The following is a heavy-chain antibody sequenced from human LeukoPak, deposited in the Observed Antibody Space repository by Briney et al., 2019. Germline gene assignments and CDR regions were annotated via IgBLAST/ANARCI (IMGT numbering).Heavy chain of an antibody. V-gene: IGHV3-9*01. CDR3: ANGYGSGSYYPVGR. CDR2: ISWNSGSI. D-gene: IGHD3-10*01. J-gene: IGHJ4*02. CDR1: GFTFDDYA. Sequence: PGGSLRLSCAASGFTFDDYAMHWVRQAPGKGLEWVSGISWNSGSIGYADSVKGRFTISRDNAKNSLYLQMNSLRAEDTALYYCANGYGSGSYYPVGRWGQGTLVTVSS.